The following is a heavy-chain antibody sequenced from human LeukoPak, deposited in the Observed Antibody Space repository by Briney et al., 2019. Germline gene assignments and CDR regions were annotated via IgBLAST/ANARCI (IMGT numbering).Heavy chain of an antibody. J-gene: IGHJ4*02. CDR3: ASSTRFGESLDY. D-gene: IGHD3-10*02. CDR2: ISAYNGNT. CDR1: GYTFTSYG. Sequence: ASVKVSCKASGYTFTSYGISWVRQAPGQGLEWMGWISAYNGNTNYAQKLQGRVTMTTDTSTSTAYMELRSLRSDDTAVYYCASSTRFGESLDYWGQGTLVTVSS. V-gene: IGHV1-18*01.